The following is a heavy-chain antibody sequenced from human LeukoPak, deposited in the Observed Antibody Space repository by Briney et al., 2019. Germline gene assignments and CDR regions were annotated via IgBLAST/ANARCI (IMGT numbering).Heavy chain of an antibody. D-gene: IGHD3-10*01. Sequence: GGSLRLSCTASGFSFSSHDMHWVRQAPGKGLEWVAFIRYDGSKTYYADSVKGRFTISRDNSKNTLYLQMNSLRAEDTAVYYCAKDLAKWFGELSFNFDYWGQGTLVTVSS. CDR3: AKDLAKWFGELSFNFDY. CDR2: IRYDGSKT. V-gene: IGHV3-30*02. J-gene: IGHJ4*02. CDR1: GFSFSSHD.